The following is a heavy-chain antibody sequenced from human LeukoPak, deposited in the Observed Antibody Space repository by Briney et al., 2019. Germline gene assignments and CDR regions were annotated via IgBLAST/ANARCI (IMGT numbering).Heavy chain of an antibody. D-gene: IGHD3-22*01. CDR3: ARGRYDSSGYYDAFDI. CDR2: VSYTGNT. V-gene: IGHV4-59*01. J-gene: IGHJ3*02. Sequence: SETLSLTCSVSGGSIRSYYWSWIRQPPGKGLEWIGYVSYTGNTNYNPSLKSRVTISVDTSKNQFSLKLSSVTAADTAVYYCARGRYDSSGYYDAFDIWGQGTMVTVSS. CDR1: GGSIRSYY.